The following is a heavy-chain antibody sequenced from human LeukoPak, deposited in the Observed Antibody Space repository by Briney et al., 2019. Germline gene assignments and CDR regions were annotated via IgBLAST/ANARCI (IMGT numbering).Heavy chain of an antibody. V-gene: IGHV1-46*01. J-gene: IGHJ4*02. CDR1: GYTFTSYY. D-gene: IGHD4-17*01. Sequence: GASVKVSCKASGYTFTSYYMHWVRQAPGQGLEWMGIINPSDGSTSYAQNFQGRVTMTRDTSTSTLYMELSRLRSDDTAVYYCARDYGDYGGLDYWGQGTLVTVSS. CDR3: ARDYGDYGGLDY. CDR2: INPSDGST.